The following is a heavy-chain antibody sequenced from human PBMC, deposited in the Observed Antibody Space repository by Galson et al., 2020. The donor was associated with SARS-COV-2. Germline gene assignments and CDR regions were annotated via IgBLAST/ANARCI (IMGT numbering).Heavy chain of an antibody. Sequence: GGSLRLSCTVAGFTFGDFAMSWFRQAPGKGLEWVGFIRSRTYDGTTEYAASVKDRFTISRDDSKNVAYLQMNSLITEDTAVYYCARGGFPYYYYMDVWGQGTTVTVSS. J-gene: IGHJ6*03. CDR2: IRSRTYDGTT. V-gene: IGHV3-49*03. CDR1: GFTFGDFA. CDR3: ARGGFPYYYYMDV.